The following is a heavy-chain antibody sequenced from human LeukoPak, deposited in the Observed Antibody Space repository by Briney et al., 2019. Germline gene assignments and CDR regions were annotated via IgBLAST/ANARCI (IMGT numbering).Heavy chain of an antibody. V-gene: IGHV3-48*03. CDR2: ISSSGSTI. D-gene: IGHD2-2*01. CDR3: ARVTEDIVVVPAAPLDY. CDR1: GFTFSSYE. J-gene: IGHJ4*02. Sequence: GGSLRLSCAASGFTFSSYEMNWVRQAPGKGLEWVSYISSSGSTIYYADSVKGRFTISRDNAKNSLYLQMNSLRAEDTAVYYCARVTEDIVVVPAAPLDYWGRGTLVTVSS.